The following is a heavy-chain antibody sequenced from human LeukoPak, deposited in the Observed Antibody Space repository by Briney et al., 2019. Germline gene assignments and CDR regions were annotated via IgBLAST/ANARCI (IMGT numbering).Heavy chain of an antibody. J-gene: IGHJ4*02. V-gene: IGHV3-66*01. Sequence: GGSLRLSCAASGFTVSSNYMNWVRQAPGKGLEWVSVIYRGGSTYYADSVKGRFTISRDNSKNTLYLQMNSLRAEDTAVYYCAREQSSTLEYWGQGTLVSVSS. CDR2: IYRGGST. CDR1: GFTVSSNY. CDR3: AREQSSTLEY. D-gene: IGHD5/OR15-5a*01.